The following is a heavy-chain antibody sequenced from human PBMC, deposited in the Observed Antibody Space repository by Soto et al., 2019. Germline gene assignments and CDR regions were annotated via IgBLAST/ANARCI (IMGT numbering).Heavy chain of an antibody. CDR3: ARGNHRWLQLWYFDL. D-gene: IGHD5-12*01. V-gene: IGHV1-69*12. J-gene: IGHJ2*01. CDR1: GGTFSSYT. CDR2: IIPIFGKA. Sequence: VQLVQSGAEVKKPGSSVTVSCKASGGTFSSYTISWVRQAPGPGLEWMGGIIPIFGKANYAQKFQGRVTITADESTSTAYMELSSLRSEDTAVYYCARGNHRWLQLWYFDLWGRGTLVTVSS.